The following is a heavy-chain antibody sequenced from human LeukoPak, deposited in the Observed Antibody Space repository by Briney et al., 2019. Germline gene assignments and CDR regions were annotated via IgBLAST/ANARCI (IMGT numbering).Heavy chain of an antibody. CDR1: GYTFTGYY. D-gene: IGHD3-3*01. CDR3: ARGLEWLTRRHTWFDP. Sequence: GASVKVSCKASGYTFTGYYMHWVRQAPGQGLEWMGWINPNSGGTNYAQKFQGRVTMTRDTSISTAYMELRSLRSDDTAVYYCARGLEWLTRRHTWFDPWGQGTLVTVSS. V-gene: IGHV1-2*02. CDR2: INPNSGGT. J-gene: IGHJ5*02.